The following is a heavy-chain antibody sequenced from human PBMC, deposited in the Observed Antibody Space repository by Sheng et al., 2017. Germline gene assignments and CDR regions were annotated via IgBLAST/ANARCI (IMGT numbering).Heavy chain of an antibody. J-gene: IGHJ4*02. D-gene: IGHD3-22*01. Sequence: EVQLLESGGGLVQPGGSLRLSCAASGFTFSRYAMSWVRQAPGKGLEWVSAISGSGGSTYYADSVKGRFTISRDASKNTLYLQMNSLRAEDTAVYYCAKDWDFYDSSVHVYYFDYWGQGTLVTVSS. CDR2: ISGSGGST. V-gene: IGHV3-23*01. CDR1: GFTFSRYA. CDR3: AKDWDFYDSSVHVYYFDY.